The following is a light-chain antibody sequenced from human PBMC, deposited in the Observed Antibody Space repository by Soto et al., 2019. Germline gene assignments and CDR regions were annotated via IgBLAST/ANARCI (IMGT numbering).Light chain of an antibody. CDR1: QTISTC. CDR3: RQYNTFPLT. J-gene: IGKJ4*01. V-gene: IGKV1-5*03. CDR2: KAS. Sequence: DIQMTQSPSTLSASVGDRVTISCRASQTISTCLAWYQQKPGKAPNLLIYKASSLESGVPSRFSGSGSGTAFTLTTSSLQPDDFATYYCRQYNTFPLTFGGGTKADIK.